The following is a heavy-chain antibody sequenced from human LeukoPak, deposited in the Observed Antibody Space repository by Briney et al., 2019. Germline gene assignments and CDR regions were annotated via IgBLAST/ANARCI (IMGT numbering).Heavy chain of an antibody. V-gene: IGHV1-18*01. CDR1: GYTFTSYG. J-gene: IGHJ4*02. CDR3: ARSAPYCGGDCYPGYFDY. D-gene: IGHD2-21*02. CDR2: ISAYNGNT. Sequence: ASVKVSCKASGYTFTSYGISWVRQAPGQGLEWMGWISAYNGNTNYAQKLQGRVTMTTDTSTSTAYMELRSLRSDDTAVYYCARSAPYCGGDCYPGYFDYWGQGTLVTVSS.